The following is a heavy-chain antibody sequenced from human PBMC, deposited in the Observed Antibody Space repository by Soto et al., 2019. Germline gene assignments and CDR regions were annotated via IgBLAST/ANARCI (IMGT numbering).Heavy chain of an antibody. CDR1: GFTFSSYA. D-gene: IGHD3-22*01. CDR3: AKVPLYDSSGYTSVP. CDR2: ISYDGSNK. V-gene: IGHV3-30-3*01. Sequence: VGSLRLSCAASGFTFSSYAMHWVRQAPGKGLEWVAVISYDGSNKYYADSVKGRFTISRDNSKNALYLQMNSLRAEDTAVYYCAKVPLYDSSGYTSVPWGQGTLVTVSS. J-gene: IGHJ5*02.